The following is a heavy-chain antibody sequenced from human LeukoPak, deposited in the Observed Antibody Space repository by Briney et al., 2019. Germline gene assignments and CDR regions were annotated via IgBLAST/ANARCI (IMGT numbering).Heavy chain of an antibody. Sequence: SQTLSLTFAISGDSVFSNSADWNWIRQSPSRGLEWLGRTYYRSKCYNDYAVSVKSRLTINPDTSKNQFSLQLNSVTLEDTAVYYCARDLTGGRLFDYWGQGTLVTVSS. V-gene: IGHV6-1*01. D-gene: IGHD1-14*01. CDR2: TYYRSKCYN. J-gene: IGHJ4*02. CDR3: ARDLTGGRLFDY. CDR1: GDSVFSNSAD.